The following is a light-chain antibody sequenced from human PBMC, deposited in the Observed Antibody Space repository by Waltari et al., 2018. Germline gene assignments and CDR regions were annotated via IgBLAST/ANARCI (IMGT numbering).Light chain of an antibody. Sequence: EIVFTQSPGTLSLSPGERATLSCRTSQSVTSYLAWYQQNPGQPPRLLIYDTANRATGIPSRFTGSGSGTDFTLTISSLEPEDFAVYYCQYRTNWPLTFGGGTKVEMK. CDR3: QYRTNWPLT. CDR2: DTA. CDR1: QSVTSY. V-gene: IGKV3-11*01. J-gene: IGKJ4*01.